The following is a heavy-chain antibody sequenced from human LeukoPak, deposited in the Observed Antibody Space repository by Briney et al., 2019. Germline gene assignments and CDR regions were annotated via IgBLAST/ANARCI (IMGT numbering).Heavy chain of an antibody. V-gene: IGHV4-39*07. CDR2: IYHSGST. CDR3: ARGWDYYDSSGYSYFQH. Sequence: TSETLSLTCRVSGVSISSGSNYWGWIRQPPGKGLEWIGEIYHSGSTNYNPSLKSRVTISVDTSKNQFSLKLSSVTAADTAVYYCARGWDYYDSSGYSYFQHWGQGTLVTVSS. J-gene: IGHJ1*01. D-gene: IGHD3-22*01. CDR1: GVSISSGSNY.